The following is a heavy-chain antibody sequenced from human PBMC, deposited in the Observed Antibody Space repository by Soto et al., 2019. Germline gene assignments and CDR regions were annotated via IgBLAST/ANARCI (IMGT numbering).Heavy chain of an antibody. CDR2: ISYDGSNK. D-gene: IGHD1-26*01. V-gene: IGHV3-30*18. Sequence: GGSLRLSCAASGFTFSSYGMHWVRQAPGKGLEWVAVISYDGSNKYYADSVKGRFTISRDNSKNTLYLQMNSLRAEDTAVYYCAKDEWGGRYYDAFDLWGQGTMVTVSS. CDR1: GFTFSSYG. J-gene: IGHJ3*01. CDR3: AKDEWGGRYYDAFDL.